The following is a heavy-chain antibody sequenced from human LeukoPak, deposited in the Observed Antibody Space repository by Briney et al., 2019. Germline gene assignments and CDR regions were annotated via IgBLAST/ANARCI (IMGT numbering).Heavy chain of an antibody. Sequence: GGSLRLSCAASGFTFSSYWMHWVRQAPGKGLVWVSRININGSTSNYADSVKGRFTISRDNAKNAVYLQMNRLRVEDTAVYYCARASALATPPFAYWGQGTLVTVSS. CDR3: ARASALATPPFAY. V-gene: IGHV3-74*01. CDR2: ININGSTS. D-gene: IGHD5-24*01. J-gene: IGHJ4*02. CDR1: GFTFSSYW.